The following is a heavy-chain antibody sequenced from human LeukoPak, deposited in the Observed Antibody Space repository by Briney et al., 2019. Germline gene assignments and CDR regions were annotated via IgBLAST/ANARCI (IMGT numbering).Heavy chain of an antibody. Sequence: GGSLRLSCAASGFTFSSNTMLWVRQAPGKGLQWVATITHDGNNKYYGDSVEGRFTISRDNSKNTLYLEMNGLRVEDTAIYYCATTGNSDWGQGTLVTVSS. J-gene: IGHJ4*02. V-gene: IGHV3-30*03. CDR3: ATTGNSD. CDR1: GFTFSSNT. CDR2: ITHDGNNK. D-gene: IGHD4-23*01.